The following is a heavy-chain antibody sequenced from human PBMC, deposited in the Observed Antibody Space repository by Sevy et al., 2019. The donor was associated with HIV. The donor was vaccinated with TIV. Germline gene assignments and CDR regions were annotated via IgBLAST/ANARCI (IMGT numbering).Heavy chain of an antibody. J-gene: IGHJ4*01. V-gene: IGHV3-30-3*01. CDR2: ISYEGTET. CDR3: ARDGGNSVKWYPLY. Sequence: GGSLRLSCAASGFAFSTHAMHWVRRAPGKGLEWVAVISYEGTETFYAASVEGRFTISRDNSKNMLSLQINSLRPEDTAVYYCARDGGNSVKWYPLYWGHGTLVTVSS. CDR1: GFAFSTHA. D-gene: IGHD2-2*01.